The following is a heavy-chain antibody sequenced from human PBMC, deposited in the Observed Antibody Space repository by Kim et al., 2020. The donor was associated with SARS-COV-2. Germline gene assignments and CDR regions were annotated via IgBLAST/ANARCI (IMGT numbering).Heavy chain of an antibody. V-gene: IGHV4-31*02. CDR2: GST. D-gene: IGHD5-18*01. CDR3: ARWGTATGY. J-gene: IGHJ4*02. Sequence: GSTYYHPSLKSRVTMSVATSKNQFSLKLSSVTAADTAVYYCARWGTATGYWGQGTLVTVSS.